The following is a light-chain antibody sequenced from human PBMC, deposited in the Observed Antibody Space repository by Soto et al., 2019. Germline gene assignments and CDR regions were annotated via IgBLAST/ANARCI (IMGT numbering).Light chain of an antibody. CDR2: EVS. V-gene: IGLV2-14*01. CDR1: SGDVGGYKF. CDR3: GSYTYNIYV. J-gene: IGLJ1*01. Sequence: QSALTQPASVSGSPGQSITIYCTGTSGDVGGYKFVSWYQQHPGKAPKLMIYEVSNRPSGVSSRFSGSKSGNTASLTISGFQAEDEADYFCGSYTYNIYVFGNGTTVTVL.